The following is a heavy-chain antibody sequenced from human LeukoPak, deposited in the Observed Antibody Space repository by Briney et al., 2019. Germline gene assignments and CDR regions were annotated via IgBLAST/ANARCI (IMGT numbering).Heavy chain of an antibody. CDR3: ARVGTTTDYYYYYMDV. Sequence: ASVKVSCKASGYTFITYDINWVRQATGQGLEWMGWMNPNSGNTGYAQRFQGRVTMTRNTSISTAYMELSSLRSDDTAVYYCARVGTTTDYYYYYMDVWGRGTTVTVSS. CDR1: GYTFITYD. CDR2: MNPNSGNT. J-gene: IGHJ6*03. D-gene: IGHD1-1*01. V-gene: IGHV1-8*01.